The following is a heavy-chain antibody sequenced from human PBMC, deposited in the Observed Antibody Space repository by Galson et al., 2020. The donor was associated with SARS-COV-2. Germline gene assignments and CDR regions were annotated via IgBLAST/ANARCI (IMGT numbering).Heavy chain of an antibody. CDR3: ARVFSGYYDILTGYYKSDEYYFGLDV. CDR1: GGSISSGGYY. CDR2: IYYSGTT. D-gene: IGHD3-9*01. J-gene: IGHJ6*02. Sequence: SQTLSLTCSVSGGSISSGGYYWSWIRQHPGKGLEWIGSIYYSGTTHYNSALQSRFTMSVETSKHEFSLQVNSVTAADTAVYYCARVFSGYYDILTGYYKSDEYYFGLDVWGQGTTVTVSS. V-gene: IGHV4-31*03.